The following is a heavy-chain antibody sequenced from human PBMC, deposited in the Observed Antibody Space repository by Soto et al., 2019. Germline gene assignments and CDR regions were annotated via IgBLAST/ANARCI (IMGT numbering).Heavy chain of an antibody. CDR3: AVGPSAEEGIGTGFGFLEWERGGGY. V-gene: IGHV4-39*01. CDR2: IYYSGST. CDR1: GGSISSSSYY. Sequence: TSETLSLTCTVSGGSISSSSYYWGWIRQPPGKGLGWIGSIYYSGSTYYNPSLKSRVTISVDTSKNQFSLKLSSVTAADTAVYYCAVGPSAEEGIGTGFGFLEWERGGGYWGQGTLVTVSS. J-gene: IGHJ4*02. D-gene: IGHD3-3*01.